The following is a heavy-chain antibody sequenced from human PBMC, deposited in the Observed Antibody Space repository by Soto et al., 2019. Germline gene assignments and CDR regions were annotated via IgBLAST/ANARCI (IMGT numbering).Heavy chain of an antibody. CDR3: ARCVVEVRAVGYYYYAMDA. J-gene: IGHJ6*02. V-gene: IGHV1-69*19. Sequence: QVQMVQSGAEVKKPGTSVKVSCKAAAGTFSSYSITWVRQAPGQGLEWMGGIIPMFGTANYAQKFQGRVTITADQSTRTAYMELTSLRSEDTAVYYCARCVVEVRAVGYYYYAMDALGQGTTVTVSS. D-gene: IGHD2-21*01. CDR2: IIPMFGTA. CDR1: AGTFSSYS.